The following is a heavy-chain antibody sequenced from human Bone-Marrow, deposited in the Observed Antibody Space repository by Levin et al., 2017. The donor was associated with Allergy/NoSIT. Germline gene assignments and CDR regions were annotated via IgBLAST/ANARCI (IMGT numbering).Heavy chain of an antibody. CDR1: GFTFSSYA. D-gene: IGHD6-13*01. CDR3: AKAATGHWYFDL. Sequence: PGGSLRLSCAASGFTFSSYAMSWVRQAPGKGLEWVSAITGSGGSTYYADSVKGRFTISRDNSKNTLYLQMNSLRAEDTAIYYCAKAATGHWYFDLWGRGTLVTVSS. J-gene: IGHJ2*01. V-gene: IGHV3-23*01. CDR2: ITGSGGST.